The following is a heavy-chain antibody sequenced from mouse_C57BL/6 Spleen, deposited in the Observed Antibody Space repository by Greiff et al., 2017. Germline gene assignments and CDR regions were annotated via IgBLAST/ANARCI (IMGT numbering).Heavy chain of an antibody. CDR2: IHPNSGST. D-gene: IGHD2-5*01. J-gene: IGHJ1*03. CDR3: ARSDYSNLSYWYFDV. Sequence: QVQLQQSGAELVKPGASVKLSCKASGYTFTSYWMHWVKQRPGQGLEWIGMIHPNSGSTNYNEKFKSKATLTVDKSSSTAYMQLSSLTSEDSAVYYCARSDYSNLSYWYFDVWGTGTTVTVSS. V-gene: IGHV1-64*01. CDR1: GYTFTSYW.